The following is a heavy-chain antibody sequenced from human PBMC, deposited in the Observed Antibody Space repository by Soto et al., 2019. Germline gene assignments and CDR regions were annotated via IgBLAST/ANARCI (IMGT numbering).Heavy chain of an antibody. V-gene: IGHV1-8*01. CDR3: ARMETFGSLNWFDP. D-gene: IGHD3-16*01. Sequence: ASVKVSCKASGYSFTNNDVSWVRQAAGQGLEWMGWMNPGSGDTGYAQKFQGRVTMTRDISIATAYMELSSLRSDDTAIYYCARMETFGSLNWFDPWGQGTLVTVSS. CDR1: GYSFTNND. CDR2: MNPGSGDT. J-gene: IGHJ5*02.